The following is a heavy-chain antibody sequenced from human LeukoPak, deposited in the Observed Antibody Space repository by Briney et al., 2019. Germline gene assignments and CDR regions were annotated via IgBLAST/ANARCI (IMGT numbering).Heavy chain of an antibody. J-gene: IGHJ4*02. CDR2: IYYGGST. CDR1: GDSINSNY. Sequence: SETLSLTCSVSGDSINSNYWSWMRQPPGKGLEWIGYIYYGGSTNYNPSLKSRVSMSVDTSKNQFSLNLSSVTAADPAVYHCARLLAGCPGGRCRAHFDYWGQGTLVTVSS. CDR3: ARLLAGCPGGRCRAHFDY. D-gene: IGHD2-15*01. V-gene: IGHV4-59*01.